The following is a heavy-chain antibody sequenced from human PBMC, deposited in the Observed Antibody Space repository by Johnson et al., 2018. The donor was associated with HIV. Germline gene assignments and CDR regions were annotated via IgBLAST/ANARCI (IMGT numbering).Heavy chain of an antibody. CDR2: INWNGGST. V-gene: IGHV3-20*04. CDR1: GFTFSNAW. CDR3: ARVSDGALDM. J-gene: IGHJ3*02. D-gene: IGHD5-24*01. Sequence: VQLMESGGDLVRPGGSLRLSCAASGFTFSNAWMSWVRQAPGKGLEWVSGINWNGGSTGYADSVKGRFTISRDNARNSLYLQMKSLRAEDTALYYCARVSDGALDMWGQGTMVTVSS.